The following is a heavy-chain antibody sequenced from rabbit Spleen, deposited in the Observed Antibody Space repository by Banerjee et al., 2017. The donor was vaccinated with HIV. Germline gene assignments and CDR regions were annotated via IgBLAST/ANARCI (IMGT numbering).Heavy chain of an antibody. CDR2: IDPVFGIR. Sequence: QLEESAGGLVQPGGSLKLSCKASGFTLSRYYMNWVRQAPGKGLEWIGYIDPVFGIRYYANWVNGRFSISRENAQNTVFLQMTSLTAADTATYFCARDGAGGSYFALWGPGTLVNVS. CDR1: GFTLSRYY. V-gene: IGHV1S7*01. CDR3: ARDGAGGSYFAL. J-gene: IGHJ4*01. D-gene: IGHD8-1*01.